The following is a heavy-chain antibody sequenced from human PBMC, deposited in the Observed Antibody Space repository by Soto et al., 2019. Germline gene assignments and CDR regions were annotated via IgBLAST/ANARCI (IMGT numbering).Heavy chain of an antibody. CDR2: ISGSAGST. V-gene: IGHV3-23*01. CDR1: GFSFNNYA. J-gene: IGHJ6*02. Sequence: VQLLESGGGLVQPGGSLRLSCVASGFSFNNYAMSWVRQAPGKGLEWVSTISGSAGSTYYVDSVKGRFTISRDNSKNSVSLQMNSLRAEDTAIYYCAKGDPQQLPSFYYYYYGWDVWGQGTTVTVSS. D-gene: IGHD6-13*01. CDR3: AKGDPQQLPSFYYYYYGWDV.